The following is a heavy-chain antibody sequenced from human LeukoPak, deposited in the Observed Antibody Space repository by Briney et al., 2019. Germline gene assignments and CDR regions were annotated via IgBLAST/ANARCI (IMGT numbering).Heavy chain of an antibody. CDR2: ISAYNGNT. CDR3: ARGGVGATIYEFPYFDY. D-gene: IGHD1-26*01. V-gene: IGHV1-18*01. Sequence: ASVKVSCKASGYTFTSYGISWVRQAPGQGLEWMGWISAYNGNTNYAQKLQGRVTMTTDTSTSTAYMELRSLRSDDTAVYYCARGGVGATIYEFPYFDYWGQGTLVTVSS. CDR1: GYTFTSYG. J-gene: IGHJ4*02.